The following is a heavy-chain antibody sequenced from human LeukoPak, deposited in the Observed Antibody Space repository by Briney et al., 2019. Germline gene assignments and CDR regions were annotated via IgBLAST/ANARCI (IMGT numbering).Heavy chain of an antibody. CDR3: ARLTNWAFDI. V-gene: IGHV4-59*08. CDR1: GGSIRSYY. Sequence: SETLSLTCAVPGGSIRSYYWSWIRQPPGKGLEWIGYIYYSGSTSYNPSLKSRVTISLDTSKNQFSLRLSSVTAADTAVYYCARLTNWAFDIWGQGTKVTVSS. CDR2: IYYSGST. J-gene: IGHJ3*02. D-gene: IGHD2-8*01.